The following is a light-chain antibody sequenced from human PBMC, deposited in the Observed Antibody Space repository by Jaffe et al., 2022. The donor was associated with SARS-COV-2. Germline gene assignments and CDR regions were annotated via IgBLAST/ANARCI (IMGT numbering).Light chain of an antibody. CDR2: AAS. CDR1: QDVRNY. Sequence: DIQMTQSPLSLSASVGDRVTITCRASQDVRNYLAWYQQKPGKVPKLLIYAASTLQSGVPSRFSGSGSGTDFTLTIGSLQPEDVATYYCQKYYSAPLTFGGGTKVEIK. J-gene: IGKJ4*01. CDR3: QKYYSAPLT. V-gene: IGKV1-27*01.